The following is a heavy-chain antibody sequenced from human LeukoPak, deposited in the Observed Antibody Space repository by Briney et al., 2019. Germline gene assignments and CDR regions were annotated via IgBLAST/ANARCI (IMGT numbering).Heavy chain of an antibody. CDR3: ARQTGSGLFILP. CDR2: IYYSGST. V-gene: IGHV4-59*08. Sequence: SETLSLTCTVSGGAISDYYWSWIRQPAGKGLEWIGYIYYSGSTNYNPSLKSRVTISVDTSKNQFSLRLTSVTAADTAVYYCARQTGSGLFILPGGQGTLVTVSS. J-gene: IGHJ4*02. D-gene: IGHD3/OR15-3a*01. CDR1: GGAISDYY.